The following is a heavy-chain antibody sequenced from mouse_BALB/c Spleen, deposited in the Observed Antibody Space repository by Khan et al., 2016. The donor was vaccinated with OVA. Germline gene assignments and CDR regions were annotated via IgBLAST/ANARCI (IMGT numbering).Heavy chain of an antibody. CDR1: GYTFTDFA. D-gene: IGHD2-13*01. CDR2: ISTYYGDT. V-gene: IGHV1S137*01. CDR3: AGECGDCRFAY. J-gene: IGHJ3*01. Sequence: QVQLKQSGAELVRPGVSVKISCKGSGYTFTDFAMHWVKQSPAQSLEWIGVISTYYGDTNYNQNFKGKATMTVDKSSSTAYMQLASLTSEDSAIYDSAGECGDCRFAYWGQGTLVTVSA.